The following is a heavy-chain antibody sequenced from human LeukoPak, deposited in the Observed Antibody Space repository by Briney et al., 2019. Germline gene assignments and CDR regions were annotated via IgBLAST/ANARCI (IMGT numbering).Heavy chain of an antibody. CDR3: AKLSGYPGAY. D-gene: IGHD3-22*01. J-gene: IGHJ4*02. Sequence: GGSLGLSCAASGFTFSSYAMSWVRQAPGKGLEWVSDITGGGGSTYYADSVKGRFTISRDNSKNTLYLQMNSLRAEDTAVYFCAKLSGYPGAYWGQGTLVTVSS. V-gene: IGHV3-23*01. CDR1: GFTFSSYA. CDR2: ITGGGGST.